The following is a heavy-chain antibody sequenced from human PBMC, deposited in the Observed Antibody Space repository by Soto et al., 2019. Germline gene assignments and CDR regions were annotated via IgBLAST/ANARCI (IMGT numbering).Heavy chain of an antibody. CDR3: ATLPKTYYYGSGRGGDY. Sequence: ASVKVSCKVSGYTLTELSMHWVRQAPGKGLEWMGGFDPEDGETIYAQKFQGRVTMTEDTSTDTAYMELSSLGSEDTAVYYCATLPKTYYYGSGRGGDYWGQGTLVTVSS. V-gene: IGHV1-24*01. D-gene: IGHD3-10*01. CDR2: FDPEDGET. CDR1: GYTLTELS. J-gene: IGHJ4*02.